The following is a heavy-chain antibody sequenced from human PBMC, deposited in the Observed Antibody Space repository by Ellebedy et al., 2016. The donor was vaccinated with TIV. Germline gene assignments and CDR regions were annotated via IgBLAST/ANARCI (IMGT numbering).Heavy chain of an antibody. J-gene: IGHJ4*02. CDR2: ISSTGSRT. Sequence: PGGSLRLSCAASGFTFSSYAMSWVRQAPGKGLEWVSTISSTGSRTYYADSVEGRLIISRDNSKKTLYLQMNSLRAEDTAIYYCAKGRGGGSDSSAPRYYFDYWGLGTLVTVSS. CDR1: GFTFSSYA. V-gene: IGHV3-23*01. D-gene: IGHD3-22*01. CDR3: AKGRGGGSDSSAPRYYFDY.